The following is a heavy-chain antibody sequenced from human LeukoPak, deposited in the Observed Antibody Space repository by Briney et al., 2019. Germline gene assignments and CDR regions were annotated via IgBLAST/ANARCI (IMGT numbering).Heavy chain of an antibody. CDR1: GFTFTNYA. Sequence: GGSLRLSCAASGFTFTNYAISWVRQAPGKGLEWVSGISWNSGSIGYADSVKGRFTISRDNAKNSLYLQMNSLRAEDTALYYCAKSPSSSWYYHFDYWGQGTLVTVSS. V-gene: IGHV3-9*01. J-gene: IGHJ4*02. D-gene: IGHD6-13*01. CDR2: ISWNSGSI. CDR3: AKSPSSSWYYHFDY.